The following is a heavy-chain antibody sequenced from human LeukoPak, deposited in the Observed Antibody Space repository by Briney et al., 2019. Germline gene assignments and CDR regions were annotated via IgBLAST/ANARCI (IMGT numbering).Heavy chain of an antibody. CDR2: INPNSGGT. V-gene: IGHV1-2*02. Sequence: ASVKVSCKASGYTFTGYYMHWVRQAPGQGLEWMGWINPNSGGTNYAQKFQGRVTMTRDTSISTAYMELSRLRSDDTAVYYCARNGVVPAAIYPGMDVWGQGTTVTVSS. J-gene: IGHJ6*02. D-gene: IGHD2-2*01. CDR3: ARNGVVPAAIYPGMDV. CDR1: GYTFTGYY.